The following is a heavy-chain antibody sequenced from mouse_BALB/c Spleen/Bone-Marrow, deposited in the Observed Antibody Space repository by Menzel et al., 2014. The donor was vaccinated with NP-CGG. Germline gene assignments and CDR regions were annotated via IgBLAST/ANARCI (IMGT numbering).Heavy chain of an antibody. D-gene: IGHD1-2*01. CDR2: IDPANGNT. Sequence: EVKLMESGAELVKPGASVKLSCTASGFNIEDTYIHWVKQRPEQGLEWIGRIDPANGNTKYDPKFQGKATMTADTSSNTAYLQLSSLTSEDTAVYYCAEITTAAYYIMDYWGQGTSVTVSS. J-gene: IGHJ4*01. CDR1: GFNIEDTY. CDR3: AEITTAAYYIMDY. V-gene: IGHV14-3*02.